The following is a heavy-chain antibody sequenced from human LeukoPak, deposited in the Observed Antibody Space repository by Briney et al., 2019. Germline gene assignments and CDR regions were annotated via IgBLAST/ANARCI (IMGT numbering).Heavy chain of an antibody. Sequence: ASVKVSCKASGYTFTAYYMHWARQAPGQGLEWVGRINPVNGGTDYAQNFQGRVTMTRDTSISTAYMDLSSLRSDDTAVYYCARDYGSNSGLDYWGQGTLVTVSS. CDR1: GYTFTAYY. J-gene: IGHJ4*02. CDR2: INPVNGGT. CDR3: ARDYGSNSGLDY. D-gene: IGHD4-23*01. V-gene: IGHV1-2*06.